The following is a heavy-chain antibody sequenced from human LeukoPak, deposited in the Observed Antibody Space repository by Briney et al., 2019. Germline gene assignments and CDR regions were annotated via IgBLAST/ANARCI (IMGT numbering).Heavy chain of an antibody. CDR3: ATREMVVNWFDP. CDR1: GGSISSGGYY. CDR2: IYYSGST. D-gene: IGHD5-24*01. J-gene: IGHJ5*02. Sequence: SQTLSLTCTVSGGSISSGGYYWSWIRQHPGQGLEWIGYIYYSGSTYYNPSLKSRVTISVDTSKNQLSLKLSSVTAADTAVYYCATREMVVNWFDPWGQGTLVTVSS. V-gene: IGHV4-31*03.